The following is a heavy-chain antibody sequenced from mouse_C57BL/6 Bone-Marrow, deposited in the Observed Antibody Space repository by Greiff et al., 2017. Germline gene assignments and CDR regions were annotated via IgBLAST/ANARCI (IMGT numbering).Heavy chain of an antibody. J-gene: IGHJ2*01. Sequence: VQLQQSGAELVRPGTSVKLSCKASGYTFTSYWMHWVKQRPGQGLEWIGVIDPSDSYTNYNQKFKGKATLTVDTSSSTAYMQLSSLTSEDSAVYYCARRELPTVVPDFDYWGQGTTLTVSS. CDR3: ARRELPTVVPDFDY. CDR2: IDPSDSYT. V-gene: IGHV1-59*01. D-gene: IGHD1-1*01. CDR1: GYTFTSYW.